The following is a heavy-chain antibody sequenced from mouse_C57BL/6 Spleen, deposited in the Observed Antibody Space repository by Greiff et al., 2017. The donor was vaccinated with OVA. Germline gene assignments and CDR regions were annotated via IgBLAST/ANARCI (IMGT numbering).Heavy chain of an antibody. V-gene: IGHV14-4*01. CDR1: GFNIKDDY. D-gene: IGHD2-5*01. CDR2: IDPENGDT. CDR3: TVPYSNYEAWFAY. Sequence: VQLKESGAELVRPGASVKLSCTASGFNIKDDYMHWVKQRPEQGLEWIGWIDPENGDTEYASKFQGKATITADTSSNTAYLQLSSLTSEDTAVYYCTVPYSNYEAWFAYWGQGTLVTVSA. J-gene: IGHJ3*01.